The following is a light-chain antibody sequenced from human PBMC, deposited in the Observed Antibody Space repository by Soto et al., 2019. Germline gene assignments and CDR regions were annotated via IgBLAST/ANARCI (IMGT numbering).Light chain of an antibody. J-gene: IGKJ1*01. CDR2: GAF. CDR1: PSVTNF. Sequence: EIVMTQSPATLSLSPGERATLSCRASPSVTNFLAWYQQKPGQAPRLLIYGAFNRATGIPARFSGSGSGTEFTLTITSLQSEDFAVYYCQQYDNWPRTFGQGTKVDI. CDR3: QQYDNWPRT. V-gene: IGKV3D-15*01.